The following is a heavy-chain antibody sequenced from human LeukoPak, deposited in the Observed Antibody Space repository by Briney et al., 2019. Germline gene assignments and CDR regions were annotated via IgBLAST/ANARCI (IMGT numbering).Heavy chain of an antibody. CDR1: GGSISSSSSY. V-gene: IGHV4-39*01. J-gene: IGHJ4*02. Sequence: LETLSLTCTVSGGSISSSSSYWGWIRQPPGKGLGWSGNIYDSGSTFYNPSLKSRVTISVDTSKNQFSLKLSSVTAADPAVYYCARGDIYRCSSTSCYRGHRAFDYWGQGTLVTVSS. D-gene: IGHD2-2*02. CDR2: IYDSGST. CDR3: ARGDIYRCSSTSCYRGHRAFDY.